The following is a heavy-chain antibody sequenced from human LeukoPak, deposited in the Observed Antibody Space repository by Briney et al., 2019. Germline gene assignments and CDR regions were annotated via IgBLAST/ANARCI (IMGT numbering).Heavy chain of an antibody. CDR1: GSTFIDYY. Sequence: VKACCKASGSTFIDYYMHWVRHTHGQGLEWQGIINPRGGSTTYAQNFQGRVTMTRDTSTSTVYMELSSLRSEDTAVYYCARKRTDGYISYYFDYWGQGTLVTVSS. J-gene: IGHJ4*02. V-gene: IGHV1-46*01. D-gene: IGHD5-24*01. CDR2: INPRGGST. CDR3: ARKRTDGYISYYFDY.